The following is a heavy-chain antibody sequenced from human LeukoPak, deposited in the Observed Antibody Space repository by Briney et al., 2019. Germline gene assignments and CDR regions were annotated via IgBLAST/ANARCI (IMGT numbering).Heavy chain of an antibody. CDR3: ARARGIMDV. J-gene: IGHJ6*02. CDR2: IYYTGGT. Sequence: SETLSLTCTVSGGSIGSDYWTWIRQPPGKGLEYIGYIYYTGGTNYNPSLKSRVTISVDTSKNQFSLKLSSVTAADTAVYYCARARGIMDVWGQGTTVAVSS. V-gene: IGHV4-59*12. CDR1: GGSIGSDY.